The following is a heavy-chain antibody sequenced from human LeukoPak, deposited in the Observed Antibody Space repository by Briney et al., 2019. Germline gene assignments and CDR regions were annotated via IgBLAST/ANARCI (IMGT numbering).Heavy chain of an antibody. Sequence: GGSLRLSCAASGFSVRDFWMAWVRQAPGKGLEWVAHIKEDRTADYYVDSVKGRFTISKDDGKNSLHLQMNSLRVEDTAVYYCVRGGWELDYWGQGALVTVSS. J-gene: IGHJ4*02. CDR3: VRGGWELDY. D-gene: IGHD4-23*01. CDR2: IKEDRTAD. V-gene: IGHV3-7*01. CDR1: GFSVRDFW.